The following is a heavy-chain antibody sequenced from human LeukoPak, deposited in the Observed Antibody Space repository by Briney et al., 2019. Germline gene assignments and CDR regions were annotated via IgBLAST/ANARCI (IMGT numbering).Heavy chain of an antibody. CDR1: GYTLTELS. J-gene: IGHJ4*02. V-gene: IGHV1-24*01. Sequence: ASVKVSCKVSGYTLTELSMHWVRQAPGKGLEWMGGFDPEDGETIYAQKFQGRVTMTRDTSTSTVYMELSSLRSEDTAVYYCARAGYSSGWYGVYYFDYWGQGTLVTVSS. D-gene: IGHD6-19*01. CDR3: ARAGYSSGWYGVYYFDY. CDR2: FDPEDGET.